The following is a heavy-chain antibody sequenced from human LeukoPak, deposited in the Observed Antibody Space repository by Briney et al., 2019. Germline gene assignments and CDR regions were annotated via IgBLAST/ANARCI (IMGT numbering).Heavy chain of an antibody. CDR2: ISTYDDNI. D-gene: IGHD1-7*01. J-gene: IGHJ4*02. CDR1: GYTFTTYG. CDR3: AREFSALSGWELRPLDY. Sequence: ASVKVSCKASGYTFTTYGLSWVRQAPGQGLEWLGWISTYDDNIKYAQSLQGRLTLTIDTSTSTAYMELRSLRSDDTAVYYCAREFSALSGWELRPLDYWGQGTLVTVSS. V-gene: IGHV1-18*01.